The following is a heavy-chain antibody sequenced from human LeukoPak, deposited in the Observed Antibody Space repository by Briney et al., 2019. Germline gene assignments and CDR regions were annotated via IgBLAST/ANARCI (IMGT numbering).Heavy chain of an antibody. CDR1: GGSISSGGYS. D-gene: IGHD4-17*01. Sequence: SETLSLTCAVSGGSISSGGYSWSWIRQPPGKGLEWIGYIYHSGSTYYNPSLKSRVTISVDRSKNQFSLKLSSVTAADTAVYYCARGGYDYGERGWFDPWGQGTLVTVSS. CDR2: IYHSGST. CDR3: ARGGYDYGERGWFDP. V-gene: IGHV4-30-2*01. J-gene: IGHJ5*02.